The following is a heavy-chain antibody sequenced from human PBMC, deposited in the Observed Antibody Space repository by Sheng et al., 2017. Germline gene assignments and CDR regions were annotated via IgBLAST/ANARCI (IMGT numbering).Heavy chain of an antibody. V-gene: IGHV4-34*01. J-gene: IGHJ6*02. CDR1: GGSFSGYY. Sequence: QVQLQQWGAGLLKPSETLSLTCAVYGGSFSGYYWSWIRQPPGKGLEWIGEINHSGSTNYNPSLKSRVTISVDTSKNQFSLKLSSVTAADTAVYYCASSQYYDFWSGYLPVRPYYGMDVWGQGTTVTVSS. D-gene: IGHD3-3*01. CDR2: INHSGST. CDR3: ASSQYYDFWSGYLPVRPYYGMDV.